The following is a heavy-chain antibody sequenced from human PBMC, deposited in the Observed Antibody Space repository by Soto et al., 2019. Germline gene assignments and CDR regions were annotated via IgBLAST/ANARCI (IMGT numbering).Heavy chain of an antibody. J-gene: IGHJ6*03. Sequence: GGSLRLSCAASGFTVSSNYMSWVRQAPGKGLEWVSVIYSGGSTYYADSVKGRFTISRHNSKNTLYLQMNSLRAEDTAVYYCARETAANNYYYYYMDVWGKGTTVTVSS. CDR2: IYSGGST. CDR1: GFTVSSNY. CDR3: ARETAANNYYYYYMDV. D-gene: IGHD2-2*01. V-gene: IGHV3-53*04.